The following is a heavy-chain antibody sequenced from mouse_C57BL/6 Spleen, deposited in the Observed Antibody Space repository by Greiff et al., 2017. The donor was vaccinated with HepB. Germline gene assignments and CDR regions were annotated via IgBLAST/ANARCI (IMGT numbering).Heavy chain of an antibody. J-gene: IGHJ3*01. D-gene: IGHD2-2*01. CDR2: INPSTGGT. CDR1: GYSFTGYY. Sequence: VQLQQSGPELVKPGASVKISCKASGYSFTGYYMNWVKQSPEKSLEWIGEINPSTGGTTYNQKFKAKATLTVDKSSSTAYMQLKSLTSEDSAVYYCARWGYDVEFAYWGQGTLVTVSA. V-gene: IGHV1-42*01. CDR3: ARWGYDVEFAY.